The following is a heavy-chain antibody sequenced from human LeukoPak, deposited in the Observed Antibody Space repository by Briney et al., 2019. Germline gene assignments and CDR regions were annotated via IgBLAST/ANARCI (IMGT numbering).Heavy chain of an antibody. V-gene: IGHV3-74*01. J-gene: IGHJ4*02. Sequence: GGSLRLSCAASGFSFGNFWMHWVRQVPGMGLVWVSQINPDGTAALYADSVKGRFTISRDNAKSMLYLEMSTLRADDTAVYYCAKGSNFAFDNWGQGILVTVSS. CDR3: AKGSNFAFDN. CDR2: INPDGTAA. D-gene: IGHD1-1*01. CDR1: GFSFGNFW.